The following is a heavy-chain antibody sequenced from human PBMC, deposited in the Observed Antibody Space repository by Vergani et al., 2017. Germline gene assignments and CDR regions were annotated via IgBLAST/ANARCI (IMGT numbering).Heavy chain of an antibody. V-gene: IGHV4-59*12. CDR2: IYYSGST. Sequence: QVQLPESGPGLVKPSETLSLTCTVSGGSISSYYWRWIRQPPGKGLEWIGYIYYSGSTNYNPSLKTRVTISVDTSKNQFSLKLGSVTAADTAVYYCARDQGRYGPGFDPWGQGTLVTVSS. CDR3: ARDQGRYGPGFDP. CDR1: GGSISSYY. D-gene: IGHD5-18*01. J-gene: IGHJ5*02.